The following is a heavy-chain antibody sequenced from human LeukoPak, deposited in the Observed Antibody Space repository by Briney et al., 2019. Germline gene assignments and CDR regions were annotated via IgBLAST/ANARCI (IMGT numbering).Heavy chain of an antibody. CDR3: ARGYCSGGSCYSYYYYNYMDV. V-gene: IGHV4-59*12. Sequence: SETLSLTCTVSGGSISSYYWSWIRQPPGKGLEWIGYVYYSGSTNYNPSLKSRVTISVDTSKNQFSLKLSSVTAADTAVYYCARGYCSGGSCYSYYYYNYMDVWGKGTTVTVSS. CDR1: GGSISSYY. CDR2: VYYSGST. J-gene: IGHJ6*03. D-gene: IGHD2-15*01.